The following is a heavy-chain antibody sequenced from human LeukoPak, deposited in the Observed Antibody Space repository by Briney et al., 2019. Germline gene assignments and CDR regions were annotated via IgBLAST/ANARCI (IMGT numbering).Heavy chain of an antibody. V-gene: IGHV4-59*01. Sequence: SETLSLTCTVSGGSISSYYWSWIRQPPGKGLEWIGYIYDSGSTNYNPSLKSRVTISVDTSKNQFSLKLSSVTAADTAVYYCARRFYSSGYYFEDYWGQGTLVTVSS. CDR3: ARRFYSSGYYFEDY. CDR1: GGSISSYY. J-gene: IGHJ4*02. CDR2: IYDSGST. D-gene: IGHD3-22*01.